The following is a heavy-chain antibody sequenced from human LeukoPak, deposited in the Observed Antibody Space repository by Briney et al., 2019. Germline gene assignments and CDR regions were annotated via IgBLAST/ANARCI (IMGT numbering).Heavy chain of an antibody. D-gene: IGHD4-23*01. CDR1: GGSFSGYY. J-gene: IGHJ4*02. CDR2: INHSGST. V-gene: IGHV4-34*01. Sequence: ASETLSLTCAVYGGSFSGYYWSWIRQPPGKGLEWIGEINHSGSTNYNPSLKSRVTISVDTSKNQFSLKLSSVTAADTAVYYCARDLLNEGNHLDYWGQGTLVTVSS. CDR3: ARDLLNEGNHLDY.